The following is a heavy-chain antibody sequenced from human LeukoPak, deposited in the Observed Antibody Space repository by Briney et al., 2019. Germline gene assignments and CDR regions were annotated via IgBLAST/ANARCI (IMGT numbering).Heavy chain of an antibody. D-gene: IGHD6-6*01. CDR2: INPNTGGT. V-gene: IGHV1-2*02. J-gene: IGHJ4*02. Sequence: GASVKVSCKASGYIFTGQDMHWVRQAPGQGHEWMGWINPNTGGTHYAQRFQGRVTMTRDTSISTAYMELSSLRSDDTAVYYCASYPRYSSSPPFDYWGQGTLVTVSS. CDR3: ASYPRYSSSPPFDY. CDR1: GYIFTGQD.